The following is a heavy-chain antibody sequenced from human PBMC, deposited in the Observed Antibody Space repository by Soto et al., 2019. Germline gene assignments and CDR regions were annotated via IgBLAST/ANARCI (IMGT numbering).Heavy chain of an antibody. CDR3: ARIGPYGDYEWSLVGDPEPFDY. V-gene: IGHV1-8*01. Sequence: ASVKVSCKASGYTFTSYDINWVRQATGQGLEWMGWMNPNSGNTGYAQKFQGRVTMTRNTSISTAYMELSSLRSEDTAVYYCARIGPYGDYEWSLVGDPEPFDYWGQGTLVTVSS. J-gene: IGHJ4*02. D-gene: IGHD4-17*01. CDR1: GYTFTSYD. CDR2: MNPNSGNT.